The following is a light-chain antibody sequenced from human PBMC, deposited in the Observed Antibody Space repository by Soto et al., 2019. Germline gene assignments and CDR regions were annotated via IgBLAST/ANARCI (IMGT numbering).Light chain of an antibody. J-gene: IGLJ3*02. CDR2: GNS. V-gene: IGLV1-40*01. CDR3: QSYDSSLSGWV. Sequence: QSVLTQPPSVSGAPGQRVTISCTGSSSNIGAGYDVHWYQQLPGTAPKLLIYGNSNRPSGVPDRFSGSKSGTSASLAITALQAEDEADYYCQSYDSSLSGWVFGGGTKLTVL. CDR1: SSNIGAGYD.